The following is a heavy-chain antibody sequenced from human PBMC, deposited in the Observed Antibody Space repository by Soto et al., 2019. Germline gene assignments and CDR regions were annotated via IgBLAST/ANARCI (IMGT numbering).Heavy chain of an antibody. V-gene: IGHV3-13*01. J-gene: IGHJ6*02. CDR2: IGTAGDT. CDR3: ARVGAHSGQTAMVPNYGMDV. CDR1: GFTFSSYD. Sequence: GGSLRLSCAASGFTFSSYDMHWVRQATGKGLEWVSAIGTAGDTYYPGSVKGRFTISRENAKNSLYLQMNSLRAEDTAVYYCARVGAHSGQTAMVPNYGMDVWGQGTTVTVSS. D-gene: IGHD5-18*01.